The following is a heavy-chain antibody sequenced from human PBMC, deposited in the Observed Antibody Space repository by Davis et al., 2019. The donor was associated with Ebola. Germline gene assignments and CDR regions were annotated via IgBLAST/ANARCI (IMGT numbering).Heavy chain of an antibody. D-gene: IGHD4-17*01. CDR2: ISYDGSNK. Sequence: GESLKISCAASGFTFSSYGMHWVRQAPGKGLEWVAVISYDGSNKYYADSVKGRFTISRDNSKNTLYLQMNSLRAEDTAVYYCAREGGYGDLDYWGQGTLVTVSS. V-gene: IGHV3-30*03. J-gene: IGHJ4*02. CDR1: GFTFSSYG. CDR3: AREGGYGDLDY.